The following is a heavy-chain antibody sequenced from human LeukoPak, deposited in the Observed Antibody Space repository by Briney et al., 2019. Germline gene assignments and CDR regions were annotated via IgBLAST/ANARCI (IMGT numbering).Heavy chain of an antibody. CDR3: ARSSSDGYNSFRYYFDY. CDR2: ISSTSNTI. D-gene: IGHD5-24*01. V-gene: IGHV3-48*01. J-gene: IGHJ4*02. CDR1: GFTFSTFS. Sequence: GGSLRLSCAASGFTFSTFSMDWVRQAPGRGLQWLSYISSTSNTIYYADSVKGRFTISRDNSKNTLYLQMNSLRAEDTAVYYCARSSSDGYNSFRYYFDYWGQGTLVTVSS.